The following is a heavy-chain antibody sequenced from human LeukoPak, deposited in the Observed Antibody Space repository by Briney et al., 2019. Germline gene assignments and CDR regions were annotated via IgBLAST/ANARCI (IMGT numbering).Heavy chain of an antibody. J-gene: IGHJ4*02. V-gene: IGHV4-34*01. CDR2: INHSGGT. Sequence: KPSETLSLTCAVYGGSFSGYYWSWIRQPPGKGLEWIGEINHSGGTNYNPSLKSRVTISVDTSKNQFSLKLSSVTAADTAVYYCARGGGIAAQDYWGQGTLVTVSS. CDR1: GGSFSGYY. D-gene: IGHD6-6*01. CDR3: ARGGGIAAQDY.